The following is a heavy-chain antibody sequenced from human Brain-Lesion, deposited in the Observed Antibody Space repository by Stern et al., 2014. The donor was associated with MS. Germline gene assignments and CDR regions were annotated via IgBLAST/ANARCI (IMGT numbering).Heavy chain of an antibody. J-gene: IGHJ4*02. D-gene: IGHD6-13*01. V-gene: IGHV4-4*02. CDR2: SDHSGST. CDR3: ARFPASRPHVFDS. CDR1: GGSISSSNW. Sequence: QVQLVQSGPGLVKPSGTLSLTCAVSGGSISSSNWWSWVRQSPGKGLEWIGESDHSGSTLYTPPLKSRFPVSVDKPKTRFSLTLRSVTAADTAVYFCARFPASRPHVFDSWGQGTLVTVSS.